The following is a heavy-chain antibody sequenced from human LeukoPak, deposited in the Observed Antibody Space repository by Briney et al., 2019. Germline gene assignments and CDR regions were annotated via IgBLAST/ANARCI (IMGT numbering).Heavy chain of an antibody. CDR2: IHYSGST. CDR1: GGSISPYY. V-gene: IGHV4-59*12. Sequence: PSETLSLTCTVSGGSISPYYWSWIRQPPGKGPEWIGYIHYSGSTNYNPSLKSRVTLSVDTSKNQFSLKLSSVTAADTAVYYCARDLSVYYDSSGYYSAAFDIWGQGTMVTVSS. J-gene: IGHJ3*02. CDR3: ARDLSVYYDSSGYYSAAFDI. D-gene: IGHD3-22*01.